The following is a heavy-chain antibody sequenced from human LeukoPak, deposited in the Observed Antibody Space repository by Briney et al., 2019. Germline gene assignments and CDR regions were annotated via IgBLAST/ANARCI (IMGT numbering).Heavy chain of an antibody. CDR2: IYYSGST. Sequence: PSETLSLTCTVSGGSISSSSYYWGWIRQPPGKGLEWIGSIYYSGSTYYNPSLKSRVTISVDTSKNQFSLKLSSVTAADTAVYYCARAAGSSWYSGFDYWGQGTLVTVSS. V-gene: IGHV4-39*07. CDR1: GGSISSSSYY. D-gene: IGHD6-13*01. J-gene: IGHJ4*02. CDR3: ARAAGSSWYSGFDY.